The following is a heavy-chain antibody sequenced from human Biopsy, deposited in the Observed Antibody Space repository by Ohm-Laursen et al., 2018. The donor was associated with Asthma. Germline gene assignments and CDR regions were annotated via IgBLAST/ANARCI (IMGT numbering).Heavy chain of an antibody. J-gene: IGHJ6*02. D-gene: IGHD3-3*01. CDR1: GGSLSSGPYY. CDR3: ARDYYDFWNRSVYTYFGMDV. CDR2: INYSGST. V-gene: IGHV4-31*02. Sequence: TLSLTWTVSGGSLSSGPYYWSWVRQHPGKGLEWIGYINYSGSTFYSPSLESRVTVSVDTSKNQFSLKLSSVTAADTAIYFCARDYYDFWNRSVYTYFGMDVWGRGTTVVVSS.